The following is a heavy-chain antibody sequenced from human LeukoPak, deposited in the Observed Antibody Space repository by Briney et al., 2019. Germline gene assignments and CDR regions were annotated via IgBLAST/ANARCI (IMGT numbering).Heavy chain of an antibody. Sequence: GGSLRLSCAASGFTSGNHWLSWVRQAPGKGLEWVATIKQEGSDKYYVDSVKGRFTISRDNAKKSVHLQMNSLRVEDTAVYFCARYSGDYGWFDPWGQGTLVTVSS. CDR3: ARYSGDYGWFDP. D-gene: IGHD1-26*01. CDR2: IKQEGSDK. CDR1: GFTSGNHW. J-gene: IGHJ5*02. V-gene: IGHV3-7*01.